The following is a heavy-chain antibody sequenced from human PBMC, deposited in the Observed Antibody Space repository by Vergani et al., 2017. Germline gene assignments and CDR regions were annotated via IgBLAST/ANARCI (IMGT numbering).Heavy chain of an antibody. CDR1: GGTFSSYA. Sequence: QVQLVQSGAEVKKPGSSVKVSCKASGGTFSSYAISWVRQAPGQGLEWMGGIIPIFGIANYAQKFQGRVTITADKSTSTAYMELSSLRSEDTAVYYCAIEGPCGGDCYSGYWGQGTLVTVSS. CDR3: AIEGPCGGDCYSGY. CDR2: IIPIFGIA. D-gene: IGHD2-21*02. J-gene: IGHJ4*02. V-gene: IGHV1-69*17.